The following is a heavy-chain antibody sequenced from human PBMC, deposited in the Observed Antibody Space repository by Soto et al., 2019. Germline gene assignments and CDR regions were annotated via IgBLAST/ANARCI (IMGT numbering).Heavy chain of an antibody. Sequence: EVQLVESGGALVQPGGFLRLSCEASEFTSGSYWMAWVRQAPGKGLEWVANIQQDGRERHYGDSVKGRFTISRDNAKNSLYLEMNSLRAEDTAFYYCVREGRLLGAFDIWGQGTMVTVSS. CDR3: VREGRLLGAFDI. CDR2: IQQDGRER. D-gene: IGHD3-10*01. CDR1: EFTSGSYW. J-gene: IGHJ3*02. V-gene: IGHV3-7*03.